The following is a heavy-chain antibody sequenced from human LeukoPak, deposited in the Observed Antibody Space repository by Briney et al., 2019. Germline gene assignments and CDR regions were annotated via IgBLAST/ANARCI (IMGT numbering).Heavy chain of an antibody. CDR1: GFTFSNYG. V-gene: IGHV3-30*03. D-gene: IGHD3-10*01. J-gene: IGHJ6*03. CDR3: ATQRGSIPDYYYYYMDV. CDR2: ISYDGSHN. Sequence: PGGSLRLSCAASGFTFSNYGMHWVRQAPGKGLEWVAVISYDGSHNYYTDSVKGRFTISRDNSKNTLSLQMNSLRAEDTAVYYCATQRGSIPDYYYYYMDVWGRGTTVTVSS.